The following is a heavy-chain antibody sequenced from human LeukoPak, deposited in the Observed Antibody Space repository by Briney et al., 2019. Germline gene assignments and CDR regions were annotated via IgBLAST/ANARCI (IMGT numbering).Heavy chain of an antibody. CDR1: GYTFTSYG. CDR3: ARDLDGSGSYRWENWFDP. J-gene: IGHJ5*02. CDR2: ISAYNGNT. V-gene: IGHV1-18*01. Sequence: GASVKVSCKASGYTFTSYGISWVRQAPGQGLEWMGWISAYNGNTNYAQKLQGRVTMTTDTPTSTAYMELRSLRSDDTAVYYCARDLDGSGSYRWENWFDPWGQGTLVTVSS. D-gene: IGHD3-10*01.